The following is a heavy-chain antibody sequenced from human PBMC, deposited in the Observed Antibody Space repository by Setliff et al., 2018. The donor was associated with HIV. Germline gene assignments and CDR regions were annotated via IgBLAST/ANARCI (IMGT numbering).Heavy chain of an antibody. D-gene: IGHD6-19*01. J-gene: IGHJ4*02. CDR1: GFTFSYYG. Sequence: GGSLRLSCATSGFTFSYYGMHWVRQAPGKGLEWVAFIRYDDTYKYYADSVKGRFTISRDNSKNTLFLQMNSLRTEDTAVYYCAKNFYSSPWSPLDYWGQGTLVTVSS. CDR3: AKNFYSSPWSPLDY. V-gene: IGHV3-30*02. CDR2: IRYDDTYK.